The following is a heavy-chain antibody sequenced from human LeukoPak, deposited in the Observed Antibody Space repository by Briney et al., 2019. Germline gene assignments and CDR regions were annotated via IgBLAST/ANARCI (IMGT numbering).Heavy chain of an antibody. CDR2: MNPNSGNT. D-gene: IGHD5-12*01. V-gene: IGHV1-8*01. J-gene: IGHJ5*02. Sequence: ASVKVSCKASGYTFTSYDINWVRQATGQGLEWMGWMNPNSGNTGYAQKFQGRVTMTRNTSISTAYMELSSLRSEDTAVYYCARGRFTEKWLRSGWFDPWGQGTLVTVSS. CDR3: ARGRFTEKWLRSGWFDP. CDR1: GYTFTSYD.